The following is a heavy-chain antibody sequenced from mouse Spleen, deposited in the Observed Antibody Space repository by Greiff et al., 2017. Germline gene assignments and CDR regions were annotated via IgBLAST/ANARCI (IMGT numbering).Heavy chain of an antibody. CDR1: GFTFSDYG. D-gene: IGHD1-1*01. J-gene: IGHJ3*01. V-gene: IGHV5-17*01. Sequence: EVHLVESGGGLVKPGGSLKLSCAASGFTFSDYGMHWVRQAPEKGLEWVAYISSGSSTIYYADTVKGRFTISRDNAKNTLFLQMTSLRSEDTAMYYCARSELLRYWGQGTLVTVSA. CDR2: ISSGSSTI. CDR3: ARSELLRY.